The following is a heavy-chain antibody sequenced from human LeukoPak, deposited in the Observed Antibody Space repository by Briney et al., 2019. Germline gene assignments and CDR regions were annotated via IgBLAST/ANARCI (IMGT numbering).Heavy chain of an antibody. CDR1: GGSISSSSYY. V-gene: IGHV4-39*01. CDR2: IYYSGST. J-gene: IGHJ4*02. CDR3: ARLEGYYFDY. Sequence: PSETLSLTCTVSGGSISSSSYYWGWIRQPPGKGLEWIGSIYYSGSTYYNPSLKSRVTISVDTSRNQFSLKLSSVTAADTAVYYCARLEGYYFDYWGQGTLVTVSS.